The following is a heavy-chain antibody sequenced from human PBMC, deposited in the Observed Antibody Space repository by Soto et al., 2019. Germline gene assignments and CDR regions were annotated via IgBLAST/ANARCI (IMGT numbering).Heavy chain of an antibody. D-gene: IGHD3-10*01. Sequence: SETLSLTCTGSGGAISRYYWIWIGQPPGKGLEWIGYIYYSGSTNYNPSLKSRVTISVDTSKNQFSLKLSSVTAADTAVYYCARVSGIYYYGMDVWGQGTTVT. V-gene: IGHV4-59*12. CDR1: GGAISRYY. J-gene: IGHJ6*02. CDR3: ARVSGIYYYGMDV. CDR2: IYYSGST.